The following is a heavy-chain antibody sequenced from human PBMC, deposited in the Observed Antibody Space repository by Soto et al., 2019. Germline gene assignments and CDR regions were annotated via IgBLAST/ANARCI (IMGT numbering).Heavy chain of an antibody. J-gene: IGHJ4*02. CDR3: AKGGRQWLVTSDFNY. CDR1: GFTFSDYA. V-gene: IGHV3-30*18. CDR2: VSHDGRNT. Sequence: ESGGGVVQPGRSLRLSCAASGFTFSDYAMHWVRQAPGKGLEWVAVVSHDGRNTHYADSVKGRFTISRDSSKNTVCLEMTSLRAEDTAVYYCAKGGRQWLVTSDFNYWGQGALVTVSS. D-gene: IGHD6-19*01.